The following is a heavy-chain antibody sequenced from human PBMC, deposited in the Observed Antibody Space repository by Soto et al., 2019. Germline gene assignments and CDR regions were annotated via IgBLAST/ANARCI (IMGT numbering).Heavy chain of an antibody. Sequence: PSETLSLTCTVSGGSISSYYWSWIRQPPGKGLEWIGYIYYSGSTNYNPSLKSRVTISVDTSKNQFSLKLSSVTAADTAVYYCARVAGSGWYDAWGQGTLVTVSS. CDR1: GGSISSYY. J-gene: IGHJ5*02. CDR3: ARVAGSGWYDA. V-gene: IGHV4-59*01. CDR2: IYYSGST. D-gene: IGHD6-19*01.